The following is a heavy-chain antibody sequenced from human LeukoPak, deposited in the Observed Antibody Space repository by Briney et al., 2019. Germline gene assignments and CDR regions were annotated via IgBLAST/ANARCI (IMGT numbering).Heavy chain of an antibody. Sequence: SETLSLTCTVTGDSITTRSDYWGWVRQPPGNGLEWVGCIYYSGSTHYNPSFNRRLTISVDTSTNQFSLQVLSLTATRTSVYVCARNESVLGTTGLNDFFDDWGQGSLVTVSS. J-gene: IGHJ4*02. D-gene: IGHD1-26*01. CDR1: GDSITTRSDY. V-gene: IGHV4-39*01. CDR2: IYYSGST. CDR3: ARNESVLGTTGLNDFFDD.